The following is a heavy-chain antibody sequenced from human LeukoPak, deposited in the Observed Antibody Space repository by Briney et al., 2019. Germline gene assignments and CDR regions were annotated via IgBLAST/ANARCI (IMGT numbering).Heavy chain of an antibody. CDR2: IYYSGST. J-gene: IGHJ4*02. CDR1: GGSISSGGYY. D-gene: IGHD4-17*01. V-gene: IGHV4-31*03. Sequence: SETLSLTCTVSGGSISSGGYYWSWIRQHPGKGLEWIGHIYYSGSTYYNPSLKSRVTISVDTSKNQFSLKLSSVTAADTAVYYCARVGYGDYVDYWGQVTLVTVSS. CDR3: ARVGYGDYVDY.